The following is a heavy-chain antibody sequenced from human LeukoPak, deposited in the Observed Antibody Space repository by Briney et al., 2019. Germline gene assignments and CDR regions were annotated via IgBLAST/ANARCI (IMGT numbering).Heavy chain of an antibody. D-gene: IGHD4-23*01. V-gene: IGHV1-2*02. CDR3: ARAWGGNSYFDY. CDR2: INPNSGGT. Sequence: ASVKVSCKASGGTFSSYAISWVRQAPGQGLEWMGWINPNSGGTNYAQKFQGRVTMTRDTSISTAYMELSRLRSDDTAVYYCARAWGGNSYFDYWGQGTLVTVSS. J-gene: IGHJ4*02. CDR1: GGTFSSYA.